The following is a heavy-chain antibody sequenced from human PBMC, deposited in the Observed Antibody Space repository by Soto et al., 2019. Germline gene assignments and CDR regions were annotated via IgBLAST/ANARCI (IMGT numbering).Heavy chain of an antibody. Sequence: SETLSLTCTVSGGSISSYYWSWIRQPPGKGLEWIGYIYYSGSTNYNPSLKSRVTISVDTSKNQFSLKLSSVTAADTAVYYCARAPYCGGDCSLDYYYYMDVWGKGTTVTVSS. CDR2: IYYSGST. CDR1: GGSISSYY. D-gene: IGHD2-21*01. CDR3: ARAPYCGGDCSLDYYYYMDV. V-gene: IGHV4-59*01. J-gene: IGHJ6*03.